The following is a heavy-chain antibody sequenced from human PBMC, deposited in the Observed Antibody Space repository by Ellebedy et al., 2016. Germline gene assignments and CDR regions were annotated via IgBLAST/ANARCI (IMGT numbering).Heavy chain of an antibody. V-gene: IGHV4-34*01. CDR1: GRSFSDYY. CDR2: INHSGST. D-gene: IGHD6-13*01. J-gene: IGHJ6*02. Sequence: SETLSLTCVVYGRSFSDYYGSWIRQPPGKGLEWIGEINHSGSTNYNPSLKSRVTISVDTSKNQFSLKLSSVTAADTALYYCARGSVGYTSSWFGRQRYGMDVWGQGTTVTVSS. CDR3: ARGSVGYTSSWFGRQRYGMDV.